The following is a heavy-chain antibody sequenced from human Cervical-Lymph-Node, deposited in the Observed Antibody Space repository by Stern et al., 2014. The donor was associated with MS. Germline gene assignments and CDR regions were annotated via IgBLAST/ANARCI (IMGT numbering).Heavy chain of an antibody. Sequence: VQLVQSGAEVKKPGSSVKVSCKVSGGTFSSYAVSWVRQAPGQGLEWMGGVLPVFTTPNYARKFQGRGTVTADESTSKDYRELSNLTSEDTAMYYCARETRSGYNFDYWGQGALVTVSS. CDR2: VLPVFTTP. D-gene: IGHD5-24*01. CDR1: GGTFSSYA. CDR3: ARETRSGYNFDY. J-gene: IGHJ4*02. V-gene: IGHV1-69*01.